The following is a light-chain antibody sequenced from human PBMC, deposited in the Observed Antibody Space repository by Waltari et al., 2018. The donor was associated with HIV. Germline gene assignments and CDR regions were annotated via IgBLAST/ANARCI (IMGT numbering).Light chain of an antibody. J-gene: IGLJ2*01. CDR1: SVGSKT. Sequence: NSVGSKTVHWYQQKPGQAPVLVVYDDSDRPSGIPERFSGSNSANSATLTISRVEDGDEADYYCQVYDGNSVIFAGGTKLTVL. CDR3: QVYDGNSVI. CDR2: DDS. V-gene: IGLV3-21*02.